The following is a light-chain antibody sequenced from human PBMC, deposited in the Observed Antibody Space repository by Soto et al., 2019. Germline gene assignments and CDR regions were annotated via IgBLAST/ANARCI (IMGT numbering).Light chain of an antibody. CDR1: QTVRNNY. CDR3: QQFSSYPLT. V-gene: IGKV3-20*01. Sequence: VFAHSPVTLALSPWERATLSCRSSQTVRNNYLAFYQQKPGQAPRLLIYDASSRATGIPDRFSGGGSGTDFTLTISRLEPEGFAVYYCQQFSSYPLTFGGGTKVDIK. J-gene: IGKJ4*01. CDR2: DAS.